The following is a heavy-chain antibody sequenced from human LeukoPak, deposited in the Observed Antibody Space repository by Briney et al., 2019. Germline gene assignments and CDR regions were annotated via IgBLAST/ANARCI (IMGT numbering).Heavy chain of an antibody. D-gene: IGHD1-1*01. CDR2: IYPSGGT. V-gene: IGHV4-31*03. CDR1: GGSVSSDYYY. CDR3: ARDWNRDAFDV. Sequence: SETLSLTCTVSGGSVSSDYYYWSWIRQYPGKGLEWIGYIYPSGGTYYNPSLKSRVTMSIDTSKNQFSLKLSSVTAADTAVYYCARDWNRDAFDVWGQGTMVTVSS. J-gene: IGHJ3*01.